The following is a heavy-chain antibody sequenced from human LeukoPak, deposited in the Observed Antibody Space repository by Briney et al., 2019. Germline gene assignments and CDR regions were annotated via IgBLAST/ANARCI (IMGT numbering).Heavy chain of an antibody. CDR1: GFTVSNNY. V-gene: IGHV3-66*02. Sequence: PGGSLRLSCAASGFTVSNNYMSWVRQAPGKGLEWVSVIYSGGSTYYADFVKGRSTISKDNSKDTLYLQMNSLRAEDTAVYYCVGDLGDSPDYWGQGTLVTVSS. CDR3: VGDLGDSPDY. D-gene: IGHD3-22*01. CDR2: IYSGGST. J-gene: IGHJ4*02.